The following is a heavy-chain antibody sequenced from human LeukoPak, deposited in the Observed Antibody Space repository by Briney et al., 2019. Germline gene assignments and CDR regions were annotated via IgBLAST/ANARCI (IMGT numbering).Heavy chain of an antibody. Sequence: GGSLRLSCAASGFTFSSYAMSWVRQAPGKGLEWVSAISGSGGSTYYVDSVKGRFTISRDNSKNTLYLQMNSLRAEDTAVYYCARPGDGYTYDYWGQGTLVTVSS. J-gene: IGHJ4*02. CDR2: ISGSGGST. CDR1: GFTFSSYA. D-gene: IGHD5-24*01. CDR3: ARPGDGYTYDY. V-gene: IGHV3-23*01.